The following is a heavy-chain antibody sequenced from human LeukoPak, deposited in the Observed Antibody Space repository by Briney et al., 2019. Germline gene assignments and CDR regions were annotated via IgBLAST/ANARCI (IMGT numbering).Heavy chain of an antibody. CDR3: ARDRVGYSIAARLPDY. V-gene: IGHV3-30-3*01. J-gene: IGHJ4*02. D-gene: IGHD6-6*01. Sequence: HAGGSLRLSCAASGFTFSSYAMHWVRQAPGKGLEWVAVISYDGSNKYYADSVKGRFTISRDNSKNTLYLQMNSLRAEDTAVYYCARDRVGYSIAARLPDYWGQGTLVTVSS. CDR1: GFTFSSYA. CDR2: ISYDGSNK.